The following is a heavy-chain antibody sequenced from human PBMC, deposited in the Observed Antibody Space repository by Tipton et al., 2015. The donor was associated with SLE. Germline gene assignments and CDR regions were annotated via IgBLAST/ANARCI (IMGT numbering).Heavy chain of an antibody. CDR3: ARREQWLAFYYYYMDV. CDR2: IYYSGST. V-gene: IGHV4-59*11. CDR1: GGSISSHY. D-gene: IGHD6-19*01. Sequence: TLSLTCTVSGGSISSHYWSWIRQPPGKGLEWIGYIYYSGSTNYNPSLKSRVTISVDTSKNQFSLKLSSVTAADTAVYYCARREQWLAFYYYYMDVWGKGTTVTVSS. J-gene: IGHJ6*03.